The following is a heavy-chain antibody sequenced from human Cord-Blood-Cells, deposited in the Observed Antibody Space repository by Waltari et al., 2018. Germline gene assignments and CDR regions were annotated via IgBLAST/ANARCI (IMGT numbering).Heavy chain of an antibody. D-gene: IGHD6-6*01. V-gene: IGHV4-39*01. CDR2: IYYSGST. CDR1: GGSISSSSYY. J-gene: IGHJ2*01. CDR3: ASAWSIAARPESWYFDL. Sequence: QLQLQESGPGLVKPSETLSLTCTVSGGSISSSSYYWGWIRPPPGKGLEWIGSIYYSGSTYYNPFLKSRVTISVDTSKNQFSLKLSSVTAADTAAYYCASAWSIAARPESWYFDLWGRGTLVTVSS.